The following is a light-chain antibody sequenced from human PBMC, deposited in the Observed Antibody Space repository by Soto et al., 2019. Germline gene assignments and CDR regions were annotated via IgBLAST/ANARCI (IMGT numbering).Light chain of an antibody. J-gene: IGLJ3*02. V-gene: IGLV2-14*01. CDR1: SSDVGGSNY. Sequence: QSALTQPASVSGSPGQSITISCIGTSSDVGGSNYVSWYQQYPGTAPKLMIYEVSNRPSGVSDRFSGSKSGNTASLTISGLQAEDEADYYCTSYTSSSTLVFGGGTKLTVL. CDR3: TSYTSSSTLV. CDR2: EVS.